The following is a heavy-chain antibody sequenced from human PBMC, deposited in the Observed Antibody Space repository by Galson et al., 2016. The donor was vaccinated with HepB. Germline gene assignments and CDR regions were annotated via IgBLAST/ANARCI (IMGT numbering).Heavy chain of an antibody. D-gene: IGHD3-22*01. CDR3: AKGDYFDNSLYYYDYFDS. J-gene: IGHJ4*02. V-gene: IGHV3-23*01. CDR2: ISFRGGTV. CDR1: EFTFSSYA. Sequence: SLRLSCAASEFTFSSYAMSWVRQAPGKGLEWVSGISFRGGTVYYADSVKGRFTISRDNFKDTLYLQMNNLRADDSAVYYCAKGDYFDNSLYYYDYFDSWGQGTLVTVSS.